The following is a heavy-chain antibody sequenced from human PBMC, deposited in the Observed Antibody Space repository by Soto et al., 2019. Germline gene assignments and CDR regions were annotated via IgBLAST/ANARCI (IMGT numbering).Heavy chain of an antibody. CDR3: AKDSTAPWTEIAVAGTSDAFDI. CDR1: GFTFSSYA. D-gene: IGHD6-19*01. Sequence: EVQLLESGGGLVQPGGSLRLSCAASGFTFSSYAMSWVRQAPGKGLEWVSAISGSGGSTYYADSVKGRFTISRDNSKNTLYLQMNSLRAEDTAVYYCAKDSTAPWTEIAVAGTSDAFDIWGQGTMVTVSS. J-gene: IGHJ3*02. CDR2: ISGSGGST. V-gene: IGHV3-23*01.